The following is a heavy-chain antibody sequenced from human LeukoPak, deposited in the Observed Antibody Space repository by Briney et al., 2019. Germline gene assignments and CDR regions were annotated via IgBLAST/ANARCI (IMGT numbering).Heavy chain of an antibody. CDR2: ISSSSVYI. J-gene: IGHJ4*02. D-gene: IGHD3-10*01. CDR3: ARGWSSDFDF. V-gene: IGHV3-21*01. Sequence: PGGSLRLSCAASGFTFSSYAMSWVRQAPGKGLEWVSTISSSSVYIYYADSVKGRFTISRDNAKNSLSLQMNRLRAEDTAVYYCARGWSSDFDFWGQGILVTVSS. CDR1: GFTFSSYA.